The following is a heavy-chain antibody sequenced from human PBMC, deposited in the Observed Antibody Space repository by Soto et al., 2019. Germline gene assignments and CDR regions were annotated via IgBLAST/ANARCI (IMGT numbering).Heavy chain of an antibody. D-gene: IGHD3-9*01. J-gene: IGHJ4*02. V-gene: IGHV4-59*13. CDR1: GGSINAFY. CDR2: ISWSGNT. Sequence: QVHLQDSGPKQVKSSETLSLTCTVSGGSINAFYWIWIRQAPGKGVEWIGYISWSGNTKYSPSLRSRVTMSVDTSTNQFSLSLKSVTAADTAVYYCVRGWDDLLTGAWLSFDYWGRGTPVTVPS. CDR3: VRGWDDLLTGAWLSFDY.